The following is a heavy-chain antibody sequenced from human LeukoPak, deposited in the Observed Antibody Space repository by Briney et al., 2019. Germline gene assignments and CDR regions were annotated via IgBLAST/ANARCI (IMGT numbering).Heavy chain of an antibody. J-gene: IGHJ4*02. Sequence: PSETLSLTCAVSGGSISRYYWSWIRQPPGKGLEWIGYINYMGTTKYNPSLKSRVTISIDTTKNQFSLKLSSVTAADTAVYYCARMDLGIMAAAAPLDYWGQGTLVTVSS. CDR3: ARMDLGIMAAAAPLDY. V-gene: IGHV4-59*01. CDR1: GGSISRYY. CDR2: INYMGTT. D-gene: IGHD6-13*01.